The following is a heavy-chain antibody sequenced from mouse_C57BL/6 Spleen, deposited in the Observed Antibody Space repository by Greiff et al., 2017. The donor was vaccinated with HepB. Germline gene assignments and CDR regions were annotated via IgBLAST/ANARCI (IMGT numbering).Heavy chain of an antibody. CDR3: TRLYYGSSFLRYFDV. V-gene: IGHV1-15*01. CDR1: GYTFTDYE. D-gene: IGHD1-1*01. J-gene: IGHJ1*03. CDR2: IDPETGGT. Sequence: VQLQQSGAELVRPGASVTLSCKASGYTFTDYEMHWVKPTPVHGLEWIGAIDPETGGTAYNQKFKGKAILTADKSSSTAYMELRSLTSEYSAVYYCTRLYYGSSFLRYFDVWGTGTTVTVSS.